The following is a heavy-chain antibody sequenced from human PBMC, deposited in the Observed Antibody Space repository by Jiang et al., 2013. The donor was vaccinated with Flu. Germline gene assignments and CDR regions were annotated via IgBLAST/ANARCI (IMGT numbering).Heavy chain of an antibody. CDR2: ISFDGNYD. D-gene: IGHD1-26*01. Sequence: VQLVESGGGVVQPGRSLRLSCAASGFTFSSFAIHWVRQAPGKGLEGVAVISFDGNYDFYADSVKGRFTISRDNSKNTLYLQMNSLRAEDTAVYYCGRAPPYGSPDYWGQGTLVTVSS. J-gene: IGHJ4*02. CDR1: GFTFSSFA. V-gene: IGHV3-33*05. CDR3: GRAPPYGSPDY.